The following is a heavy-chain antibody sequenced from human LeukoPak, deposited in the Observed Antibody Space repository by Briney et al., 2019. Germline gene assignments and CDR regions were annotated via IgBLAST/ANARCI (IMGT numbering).Heavy chain of an antibody. J-gene: IGHJ4*02. CDR3: ARDLGYYDSSGSDY. Sequence: ASVKVSCKASGYIFTGYYMHWVRQAPGQGLEWMGRINPNSGGTNYAQKFQGRVTMTRDTSISTAYMELSRLRSDDTAVYYCARDLGYYDSSGSDYWGQGTLVTVSS. CDR1: GYIFTGYY. D-gene: IGHD3-22*01. V-gene: IGHV1-2*06. CDR2: INPNSGGT.